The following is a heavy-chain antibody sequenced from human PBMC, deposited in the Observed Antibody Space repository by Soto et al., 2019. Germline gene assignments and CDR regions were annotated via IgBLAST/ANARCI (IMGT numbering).Heavy chain of an antibody. Sequence: ASVKVSCKASGYTFTRYGISWVRQAPGQGLEWMGWISGYNGDTNYAQKFQGRVSMTIDTSTTTAYMELRSLRSDDTALYYCAKNGQPPYYYYGLDVWGQGTKVTVSS. V-gene: IGHV1-18*01. J-gene: IGHJ6*02. D-gene: IGHD2-8*01. CDR1: GYTFTRYG. CDR2: ISGYNGDT. CDR3: AKNGQPPYYYYGLDV.